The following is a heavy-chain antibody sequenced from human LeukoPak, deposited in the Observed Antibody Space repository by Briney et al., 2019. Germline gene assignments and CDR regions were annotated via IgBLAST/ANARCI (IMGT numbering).Heavy chain of an antibody. V-gene: IGHV1-46*01. CDR2: INPSGGST. Sequence: ASVKVSCKASGYTFTSYYMHWVRQAPGQGLEWMGIINPSGGSTSYAQKFQGRVTMTRDMSTSTVYMELSSLRSEDTAVYYCARDKDYGGNSRGNWFDAWGQGTLVTVSS. J-gene: IGHJ5*02. D-gene: IGHD4-23*01. CDR3: ARDKDYGGNSRGNWFDA. CDR1: GYTFTSYY.